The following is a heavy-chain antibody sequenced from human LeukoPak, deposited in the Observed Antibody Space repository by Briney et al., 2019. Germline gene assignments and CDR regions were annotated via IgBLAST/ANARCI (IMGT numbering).Heavy chain of an antibody. CDR3: ARVKGPPNENDY. CDR2: INHSGST. CDR1: GGSFSGYY. V-gene: IGHV4-34*01. Sequence: SETLSLTCAVYGGSFSGYYWSWIRQPPGKGLEWIGEINHSGSTNYNPSLRSRVTISVDTSKNQFSLKLSSVTAADTAVYYCARVKGPPNENDYWGQGTLVTVSS. J-gene: IGHJ4*02.